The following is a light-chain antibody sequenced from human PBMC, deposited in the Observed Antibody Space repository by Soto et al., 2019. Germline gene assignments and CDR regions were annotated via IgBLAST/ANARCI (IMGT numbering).Light chain of an antibody. CDR2: GAS. V-gene: IGKV3-15*01. CDR1: QSVSSN. CDR3: QQYNNWPPYT. Sequence: EIVMTQSPATLSVSPGERATLSCRASQSVSSNLAWYQQRPGQDPRLLIYGASTRATGIPARFSGSVSGTEFTLTISGLQSEDFAVYYCQQYNNWPPYTFGQGTKLEIK. J-gene: IGKJ2*01.